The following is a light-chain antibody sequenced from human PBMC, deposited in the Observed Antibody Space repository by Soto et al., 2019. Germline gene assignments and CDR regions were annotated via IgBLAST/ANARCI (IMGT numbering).Light chain of an antibody. Sequence: DIAVTQSPLTLPVTPGETASISCRSSQSLLHSNGYNYLAWYLQKPGQSPQLLIYLGSNRGSGAPARFSGSGSGTDFTLKISRVEAEDVGVYYCVQALQSPPWTFGQGTKVEIK. V-gene: IGKV2-28*01. J-gene: IGKJ1*01. CDR3: VQALQSPPWT. CDR1: QSLLHSNGYNY. CDR2: LGS.